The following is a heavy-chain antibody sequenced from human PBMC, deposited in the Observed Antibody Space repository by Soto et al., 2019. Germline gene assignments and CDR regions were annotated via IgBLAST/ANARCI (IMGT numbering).Heavy chain of an antibody. V-gene: IGHV1-3*01. D-gene: IGHD2-2*01. Sequence: GASVKVSCKASGYTFTSYAMHWVRQAPGQRLEWMGWINAGNGNTKYSQKFQGRVTITRDTSASTAYMELSSLRPEDTAVYYCARSGKDIVVVPAARNNYYYYMDVWGKGTTVTVSS. CDR1: GYTFTSYA. CDR2: INAGNGNT. J-gene: IGHJ6*03. CDR3: ARSGKDIVVVPAARNNYYYYMDV.